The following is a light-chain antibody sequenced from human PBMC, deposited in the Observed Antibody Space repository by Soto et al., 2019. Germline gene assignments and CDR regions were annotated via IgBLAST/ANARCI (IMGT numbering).Light chain of an antibody. V-gene: IGKV3-20*01. J-gene: IGKJ5*01. CDR2: GAS. CDR3: QQYGTPRSVT. CDR1: LSVSSSY. Sequence: IVLTQSQGTLSLSPGERATLSCLASLSVSSSYLVWHQQKPGQAPRLLIYGASSRATGIPDRFSGSGSGTDFTLTISKVEPEDFAVYYCQQYGTPRSVTFGQGTRLEIK.